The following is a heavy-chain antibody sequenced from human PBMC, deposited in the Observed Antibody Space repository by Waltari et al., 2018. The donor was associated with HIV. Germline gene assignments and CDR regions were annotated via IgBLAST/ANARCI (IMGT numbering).Heavy chain of an antibody. CDR2: IKQDGSEK. V-gene: IGHV3-7*01. CDR1: GFTFSSYW. J-gene: IGHJ4*02. Sequence: EVQLVESGGGLVQPGGSLRLSCAAPGFTFSSYWLSWVRQAPGKGLEWVANIKQDGSEKYYVDSVKGRFTISRDNAKNSLYLQMNSLRAEDTAVYYCARDFFSGGYNPTLNYWGQGTLVTVSS. D-gene: IGHD5-12*01. CDR3: ARDFFSGGYNPTLNY.